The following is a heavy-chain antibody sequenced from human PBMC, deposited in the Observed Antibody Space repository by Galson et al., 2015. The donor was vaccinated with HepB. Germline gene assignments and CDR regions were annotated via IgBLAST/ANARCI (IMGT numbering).Heavy chain of an antibody. CDR2: FSSSTSTT. J-gene: IGHJ3*02. V-gene: IGHV3-48*03. D-gene: IGHD6-19*01. CDR1: GFTFSNYE. Sequence: SLRLSCAASGFTFSNYEMNWVRQAPGKGLEWVSYFSSSTSTTYYADSVKGRFTISRDNAKYSLYLQMNSLRAEDTAVYYCARDTINHGYSSGWFELKSHHDAFDIWGQGTMVTVSS. CDR3: ARDTINHGYSSGWFELKSHHDAFDI.